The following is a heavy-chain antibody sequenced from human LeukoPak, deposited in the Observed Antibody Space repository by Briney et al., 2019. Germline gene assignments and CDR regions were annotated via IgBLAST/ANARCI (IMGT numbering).Heavy chain of an antibody. Sequence: PGGSLRLSCAASGFTVSSNYMSWVRQAPGNALEWVSVIYSGGSTYYADSVKGRFTISRDNSKNTLYLQMNSLRAEDTAVYYCALDSGPYYFDYWGQGTLVTVSS. J-gene: IGHJ4*02. V-gene: IGHV3-53*01. CDR2: IYSGGST. CDR1: GFTVSSNY. CDR3: ALDSGPYYFDY. D-gene: IGHD3/OR15-3a*01.